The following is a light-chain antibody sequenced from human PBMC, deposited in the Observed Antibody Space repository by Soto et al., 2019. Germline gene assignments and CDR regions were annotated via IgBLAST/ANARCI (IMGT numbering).Light chain of an antibody. V-gene: IGKV1-9*01. CDR2: GAS. Sequence: DIQLTQSPSFLSASVGDRVTVTCRVSQGINNYLAWYQQKPGKAPKLLIHGASTLQSGVPSRVSGSGSGTEFTLTISSLQPEDFATYYCQQLDSYPFTFGPGTKVDIK. CDR3: QQLDSYPFT. J-gene: IGKJ3*01. CDR1: QGINNY.